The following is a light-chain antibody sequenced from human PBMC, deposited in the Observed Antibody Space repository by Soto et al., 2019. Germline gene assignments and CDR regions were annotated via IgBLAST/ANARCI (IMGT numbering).Light chain of an antibody. Sequence: HLTQSPSSLSASVGYRFTITCRASQGISGYLAWYQQKPGKAPKLLIDLASTLQSGVPSRFSGSGSETDFTLTISSLPPEDVATYYCQQSYDTPLTFGGGTKVDIK. CDR2: LAS. CDR3: QQSYDTPLT. CDR1: QGISGY. V-gene: IGKV1-39*01. J-gene: IGKJ4*01.